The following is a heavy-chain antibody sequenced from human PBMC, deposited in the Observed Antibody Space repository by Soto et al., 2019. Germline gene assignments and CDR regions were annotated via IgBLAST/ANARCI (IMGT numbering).Heavy chain of an antibody. CDR3: ARDHIFRDIVVVPAANYYYYYMDV. CDR1: GFTFSSYS. CDR2: IRSSSSTI. V-gene: IGHV3-48*01. D-gene: IGHD2-2*01. J-gene: IGHJ6*03. Sequence: EVQLVESGGGLVQPGGSLRLSCAASGFTFSSYSMNWVRQAPGKGLEWVSYIRSSSSTIYYADSVKGRFTISRDNAKNSLYLQMNSLRAEDTAVYYCARDHIFRDIVVVPAANYYYYYMDVWGKGTTVTVSS.